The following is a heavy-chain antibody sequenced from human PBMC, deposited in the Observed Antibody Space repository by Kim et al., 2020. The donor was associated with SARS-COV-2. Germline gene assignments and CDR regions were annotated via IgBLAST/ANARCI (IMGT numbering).Heavy chain of an antibody. V-gene: IGHV4-4*07. J-gene: IGHJ4*02. D-gene: IGHD3-16*02. CDR3: ASSLGH. Sequence: SETLSLTCTVSGDSLSSDYWSWNRQPAGKGLEWIGRIYTSGRTNYNPSLQSRVTMSVDMSKNQFSLKLSSVTAADTAAYYCASSLGHCGQGTLVTASS. CDR1: GDSLSSDY. CDR2: IYTSGRT.